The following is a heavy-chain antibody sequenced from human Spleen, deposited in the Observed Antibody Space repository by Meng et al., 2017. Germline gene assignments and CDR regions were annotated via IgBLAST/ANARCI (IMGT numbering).Heavy chain of an antibody. V-gene: IGHV3-20*04. CDR1: GLTFDDYA. Sequence: GGSLRLSCVASGLTFDDYAMSWVRQAPGKGLEWVSGINWNGGSTGYADSVKGRFTISRDNAKNSLYLQMNSLRAEDTSFYYWATIYYYDSGNFDCWGQGTLVTVSS. CDR3: ATIYYYDSGNFDC. D-gene: IGHD3-22*01. J-gene: IGHJ4*02. CDR2: INWNGGST.